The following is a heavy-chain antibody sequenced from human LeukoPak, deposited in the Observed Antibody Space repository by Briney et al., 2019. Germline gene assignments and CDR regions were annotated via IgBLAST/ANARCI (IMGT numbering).Heavy chain of an antibody. D-gene: IGHD2-15*01. CDR2: INPNGGST. CDR3: ARLSVAFDY. CDR1: GYTFTRYH. J-gene: IGHJ4*02. V-gene: IGHV1-46*01. Sequence: GASVKASCKASGYTFTRYHMHWVRQAPGQGPEWMGIINPNGGSTSHAQKFQGRVTMTRDVSTSTVYMELSSLRFEDTAVYYCARLSVAFDYWGQGTLVTVSS.